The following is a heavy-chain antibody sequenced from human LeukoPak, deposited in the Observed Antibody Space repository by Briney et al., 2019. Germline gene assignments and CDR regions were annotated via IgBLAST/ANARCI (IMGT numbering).Heavy chain of an antibody. J-gene: IGHJ3*02. CDR2: IYYSGST. V-gene: IGHV4-59*01. Sequence: SETLSLTCTVSGGSISSYYWSWIRQPPGKGLEWIGYIYYSGSTNYNPSLKSRVTLSVDTSKNQFSLKLSSLPAADTAVYYCARDASYYDSSGYSFFDIWGQGTMVTVSS. CDR3: ARDASYYDSSGYSFFDI. CDR1: GGSISSYY. D-gene: IGHD3-22*01.